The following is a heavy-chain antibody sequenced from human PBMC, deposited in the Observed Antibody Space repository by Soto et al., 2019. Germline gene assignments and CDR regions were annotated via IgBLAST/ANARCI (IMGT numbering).Heavy chain of an antibody. D-gene: IGHD3-10*01. V-gene: IGHV1-8*01. Sequence: ASVKVSCKASGYTFTSYDINWVRQATGQGLEWMGWMNPNSGNTGYAQKFQGRVTMTRDTSTSTVYMELSSLRSEDTAVYYCARATNYYGSLNDYWGQGTLVTVSS. CDR3: ARATNYYGSLNDY. CDR1: GYTFTSYD. CDR2: MNPNSGNT. J-gene: IGHJ4*02.